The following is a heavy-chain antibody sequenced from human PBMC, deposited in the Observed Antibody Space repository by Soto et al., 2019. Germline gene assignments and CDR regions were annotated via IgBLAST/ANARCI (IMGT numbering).Heavy chain of an antibody. J-gene: IGHJ6*02. CDR1: GFTVSSNY. V-gene: IGHV3-53*01. CDR2: IYSGGST. CDR3: ARDPPATRHGMDV. Sequence: PGGSLRLSCAASGFTVSSNYMSWVRQAPGKGLEWVSVIYSGGSTNYADFVRGRLTLSRDNSQNTLYLQMKSLRAADTAVYYCARDPPATRHGMDVWGQGTTVTVSS.